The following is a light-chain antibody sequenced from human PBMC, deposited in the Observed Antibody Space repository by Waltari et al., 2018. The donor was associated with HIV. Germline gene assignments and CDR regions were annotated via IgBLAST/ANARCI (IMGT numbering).Light chain of an antibody. J-gene: IGLJ1*01. CDR3: TSYASNNNYV. CDR1: SSDVRAYDF. Sequence: QSALTQPPSASGSPGQSVTISCTGTSSDVRAYDFVSWYQQHPGKVPKLIISEVTKRPSGVPDRFFGSKSDNTASLTISGLQAEDEADYYCTSYASNNNYVFGTGTKVTVL. V-gene: IGLV2-8*01. CDR2: EVT.